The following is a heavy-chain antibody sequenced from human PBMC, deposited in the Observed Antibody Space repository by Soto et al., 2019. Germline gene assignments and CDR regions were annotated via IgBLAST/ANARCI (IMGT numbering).Heavy chain of an antibody. CDR2: IYYSGST. J-gene: IGHJ5*02. CDR3: ARADFWSGYFPPPSWFDP. CDR1: GGSISSGDYY. Sequence: SETLSLTCTVSGGSISSGDYYWSWIRQPPGKGLEWIGYIYYSGSTYYNPSLKSRVTISVDTSKNQFSLKLSSVTAADTAVYYCARADFWSGYFPPPSWFDPWGQGTLVTVSS. V-gene: IGHV4-30-4*01. D-gene: IGHD3-3*01.